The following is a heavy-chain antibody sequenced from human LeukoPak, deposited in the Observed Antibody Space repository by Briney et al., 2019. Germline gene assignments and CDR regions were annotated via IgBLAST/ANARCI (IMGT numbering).Heavy chain of an antibody. CDR3: ARVPRRYFDWLLALDY. CDR2: ISYEGSNK. J-gene: IGHJ4*02. D-gene: IGHD3-9*01. V-gene: IGHV3-30-3*01. Sequence: GGALRLSCAASGFTFSSYAMHWVRQAPGKGLEWGAVISYEGSNKYYADSVKGRFTISRDNSKNTLYLQMNSLRAEDTAVYYCARVPRRYFDWLLALDYWGQGTLVTVSS. CDR1: GFTFSSYA.